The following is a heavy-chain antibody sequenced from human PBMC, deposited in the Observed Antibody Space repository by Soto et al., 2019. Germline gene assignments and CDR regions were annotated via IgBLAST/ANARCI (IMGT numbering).Heavy chain of an antibody. CDR2: ISAYTDTP. J-gene: IGHJ5*02. D-gene: IGHD2-2*01. Sequence: GASVEVCCKASGYPFTNFGFTLVRVAPGQGLEWMGWISAYTDTPNYAQKFQGRVTMTIDTSTSTAYMDLRSLTSYDTAVYYCARVIPGVEAWFDPRGQGTMVTVSS. V-gene: IGHV1-18*01. CDR3: ARVIPGVEAWFDP. CDR1: GYPFTNFG.